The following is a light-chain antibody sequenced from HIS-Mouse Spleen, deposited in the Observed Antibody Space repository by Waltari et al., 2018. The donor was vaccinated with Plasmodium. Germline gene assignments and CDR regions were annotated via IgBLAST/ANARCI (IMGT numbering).Light chain of an antibody. J-gene: IGKJ1*01. CDR2: AAS. CDR1: QSSSNY. Sequence: DIQMTQSPSSLSASVAPRVTITCRASQSSSNYLNWDQQKPGTAPKFLIYAASTLQSGVPSRFSGSGSGTDCTLTISSLQPEDFATYYCQQSYSTWTFGQGTKVEIK. CDR3: QQSYSTWT. V-gene: IGKV1-39*01.